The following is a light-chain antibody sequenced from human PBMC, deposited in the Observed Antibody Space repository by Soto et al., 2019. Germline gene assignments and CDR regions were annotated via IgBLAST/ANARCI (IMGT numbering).Light chain of an antibody. Sequence: EIMMTQSAATLSVSPGERATLSCRASQSVSSTLAWYQQKPGQAPRLLIYGTSIRATGIPDRFSGSGSGTEFALTISSLQSEDFAIDYCQQYNAWPLYTFGQGTKLEIK. CDR2: GTS. J-gene: IGKJ2*01. CDR1: QSVSST. V-gene: IGKV3-15*01. CDR3: QQYNAWPLYT.